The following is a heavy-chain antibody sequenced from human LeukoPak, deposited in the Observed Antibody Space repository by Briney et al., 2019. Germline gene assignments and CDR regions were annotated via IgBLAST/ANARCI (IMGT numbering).Heavy chain of an antibody. CDR2: IYHSGST. CDR1: GGSISSGGYD. D-gene: IGHD3-10*01. CDR3: ARELRVIDP. J-gene: IGHJ5*02. V-gene: IGHV4-30-2*01. Sequence: SETLSLTCTVSGGSISSGGYDWSCIRQPPGKGLEWIGYIYHSGSTYYNPSLKSRVTISVDRSKNQFSLKLSSVTAADTAVYYCARELRVIDPWGQGTLVTVSS.